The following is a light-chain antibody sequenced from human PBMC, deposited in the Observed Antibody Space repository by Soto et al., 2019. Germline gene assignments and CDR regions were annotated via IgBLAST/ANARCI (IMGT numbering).Light chain of an antibody. Sequence: EIVLTQSPGTLSLSPGERVTLSCRASQSLSSSYLAWYQQKPGQAPRLLIYGASSRATGIPDRFSGSGSGTDFTLTISRLEPEDFAVYYCQQYYNSWFTFGPGTKVDIK. J-gene: IGKJ3*01. CDR1: QSLSSSY. CDR3: QQYYNSWFT. V-gene: IGKV3-20*01. CDR2: GAS.